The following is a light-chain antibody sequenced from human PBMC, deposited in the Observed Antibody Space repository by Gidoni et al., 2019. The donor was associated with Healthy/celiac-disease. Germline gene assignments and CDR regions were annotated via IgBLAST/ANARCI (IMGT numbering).Light chain of an antibody. CDR1: QSISSW. CDR3: QQYNSYSLT. Sequence: DIQMTQSPSTLSASVGDRVTITCRASQSISSWLAWYQQKPGKAPKLLIYDASSLASGVPSRFSGSGSGTEFTLTISSLQPDDFATYYCQQYNSYSLTFGGXTKVEIK. J-gene: IGKJ4*01. V-gene: IGKV1-5*01. CDR2: DAS.